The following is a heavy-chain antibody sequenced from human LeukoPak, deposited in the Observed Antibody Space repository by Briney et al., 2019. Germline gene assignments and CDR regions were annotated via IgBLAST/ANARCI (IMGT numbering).Heavy chain of an antibody. CDR2: ISSSGSMI. CDR3: ARDPESNWGWDLDY. V-gene: IGHV3-48*01. CDR1: GFTVSSYS. D-gene: IGHD7-27*01. Sequence: PGGSLRLSCEASGFTVSSYSMNWVRQVPGKGLEWVSHISSSGSMIWYGESVKGRFTISRDSAKNSLHLQMNSLRAEDTAVYYCARDPESNWGWDLDYWGQGTLVTVSS. J-gene: IGHJ4*02.